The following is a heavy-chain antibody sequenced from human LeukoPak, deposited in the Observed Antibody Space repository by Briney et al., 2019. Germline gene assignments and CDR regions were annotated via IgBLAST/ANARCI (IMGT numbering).Heavy chain of an antibody. Sequence: SETLSLTCAVYGGSFSGYYWSWIRQPPVKGLEWIGEINHSGSTNYNPSLKSRVTISVDTSKNQFSLKLSSVTAADTAVYYCARGRGIAVAGTRGWFDPWGQGTLSPSPQ. J-gene: IGHJ5*02. V-gene: IGHV4-34*01. CDR2: INHSGST. D-gene: IGHD6-19*01. CDR3: ARGRGIAVAGTRGWFDP. CDR1: GGSFSGYY.